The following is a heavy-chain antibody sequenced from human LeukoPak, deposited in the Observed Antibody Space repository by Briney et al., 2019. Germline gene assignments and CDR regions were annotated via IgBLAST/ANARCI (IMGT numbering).Heavy chain of an antibody. CDR1: LYTLSSYA. CDR3: VKDRGGSPFYGMDV. V-gene: IGHV3-23*01. J-gene: IGHJ6*02. Sequence: PGGSLRLSCAGSLYTLSSYAMSCVPHAPGKGLEWVSPISGRGGGGKYYADSVKGRFTVSRDNSRNTLYLPMNSLRAEDTAVYYCVKDRGGSPFYGMDVWGQGTTVTVSS. CDR2: ISGRGGGGK. D-gene: IGHD1-26*01.